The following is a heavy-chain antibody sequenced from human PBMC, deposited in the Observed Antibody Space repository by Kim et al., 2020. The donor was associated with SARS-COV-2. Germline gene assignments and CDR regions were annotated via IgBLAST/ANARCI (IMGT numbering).Heavy chain of an antibody. CDR3: ARTAYGGNSGSWYFDL. J-gene: IGHJ2*01. Sequence: GGSLRLSCAASGFTFSSYWMHWVRQAPGKGLVWVSRINGDGSVTTYADSVRGRFTISRDNAKDTLFLQMDSLRAEDTAVYYCARTAYGGNSGSWYFDLWGRGTLVTLSS. CDR1: GFTFSSYW. CDR2: INGDGSVT. V-gene: IGHV3-74*01. D-gene: IGHD4-17*01.